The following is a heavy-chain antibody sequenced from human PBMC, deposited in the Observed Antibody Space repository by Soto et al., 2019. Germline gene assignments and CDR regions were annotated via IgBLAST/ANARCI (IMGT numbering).Heavy chain of an antibody. Sequence: QVQLVQSGAEVKKPGASVKVSCKTSGFTFSEYGITWVRQAPGQGLEWMGRISPYNGNTNYAQNVQGRVTMTTDTSQSTVYMELRSLRSDDTAVYYCASEYLDYYDTSGYYFWGQGTLVTVSS. D-gene: IGHD3-22*01. CDR2: ISPYNGNT. CDR3: ASEYLDYYDTSGYYF. V-gene: IGHV1-18*04. J-gene: IGHJ4*02. CDR1: GFTFSEYG.